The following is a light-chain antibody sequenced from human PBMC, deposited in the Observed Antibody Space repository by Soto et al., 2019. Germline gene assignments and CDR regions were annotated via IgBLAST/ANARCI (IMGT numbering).Light chain of an antibody. CDR1: PDIRKY. V-gene: IGKV1-33*01. CDR2: DAS. Sequence: IQMTQSPSSLSASVGDRVTITCQATPDIRKYLNWYPQKPGKAPKLLIYDASSLETGVPSRFRGRGSGTDFTLTISSLQPEDFATYYDTLPLIFGQGTRLDIK. J-gene: IGKJ5*01. CDR3: TLPLI.